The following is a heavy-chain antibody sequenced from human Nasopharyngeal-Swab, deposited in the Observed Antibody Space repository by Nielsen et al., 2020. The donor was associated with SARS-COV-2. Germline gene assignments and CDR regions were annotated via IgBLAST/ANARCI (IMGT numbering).Heavy chain of an antibody. V-gene: IGHV1-18*01. J-gene: IGHJ4*02. Sequence: ASVKVSCKVSGYTLTELSVHWVRQAPGKGLEWMGWISAYNGNTNYAQKLQGRVTMTTDTSTSTAYMELRSLRSDDTAVYYCARWVIAGDYWGQGTLVTVSS. D-gene: IGHD2-21*01. CDR2: ISAYNGNT. CDR1: GYTLTELS. CDR3: ARWVIAGDY.